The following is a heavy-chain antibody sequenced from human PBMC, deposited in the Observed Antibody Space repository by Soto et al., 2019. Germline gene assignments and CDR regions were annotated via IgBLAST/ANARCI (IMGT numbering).Heavy chain of an antibody. Sequence: AWGSQRLSCAASGFTFTTYPMSWVRQAPGKGLEWVSAISGNGGTTHYADSVKGRFTISRDNSKNTLYLQMNSLTVDDTAVYYCGKTSHDSTNYYGMDVWGQGITVTVAS. CDR2: ISGNGGTT. CDR1: GFTFTTYP. V-gene: IGHV3-23*01. J-gene: IGHJ6*02. CDR3: GKTSHDSTNYYGMDV. D-gene: IGHD3-22*01.